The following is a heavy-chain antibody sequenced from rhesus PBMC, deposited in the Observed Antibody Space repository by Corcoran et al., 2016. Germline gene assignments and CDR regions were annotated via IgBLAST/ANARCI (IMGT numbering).Heavy chain of an antibody. CDR3: ARGGGGSNPLGYYNSLDV. V-gene: IGHV2S1*01. D-gene: IGHD2-2*01. CDR1: GFSLSPRGMG. CDR2: IYWDDDK. J-gene: IGHJ5-2*02. Sequence: QVTLKESGPARVQPTPTLTLTLTFAGFSLSPRGMGAGWITQPPCKAPQLLASIYWDDDKYYSTSLKSRLTISKDTSKNQVVLTMTNMDPVDTATYYCARGGGGSNPLGYYNSLDVWGRGVLVTVSS.